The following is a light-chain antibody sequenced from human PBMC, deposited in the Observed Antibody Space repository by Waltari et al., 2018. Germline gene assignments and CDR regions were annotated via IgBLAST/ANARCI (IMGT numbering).Light chain of an antibody. Sequence: QSALTQPASVAGSPGQSLTLSCTGTSSDVVYYNIVSWYQQHPGTAPKLIISEFNKRPLGISSRFSGSKSGNTASLTISGLQPEDEAEYYCCSYAGVNTFLFGGGTKVTVL. CDR2: EFN. J-gene: IGLJ2*01. V-gene: IGLV2-23*02. CDR1: SSDVVYYNI. CDR3: CSYAGVNTFL.